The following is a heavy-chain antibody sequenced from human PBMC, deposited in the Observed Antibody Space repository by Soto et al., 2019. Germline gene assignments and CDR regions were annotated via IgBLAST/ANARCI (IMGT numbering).Heavy chain of an antibody. V-gene: IGHV4-61*05. CDR2: IYYSGST. Sequence: SETLSLTCTVSGGSISSSSYYWSWFRQPPGKGLEWIGYIYYSGSTTYTPSLKSRVTIAVDTSKNQFSLRLNSVTAADTAVYYCARLGGYYQAFDQWGQGSLVTVSS. D-gene: IGHD3-22*01. CDR3: ARLGGYYQAFDQ. J-gene: IGHJ4*02. CDR1: GGSISSSSYY.